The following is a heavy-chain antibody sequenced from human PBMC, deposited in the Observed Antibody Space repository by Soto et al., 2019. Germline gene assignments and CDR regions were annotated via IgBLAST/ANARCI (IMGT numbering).Heavy chain of an antibody. CDR2: ISDSGSTI. D-gene: IGHD3-3*01. J-gene: IGHJ5*02. CDR1: GFTFSDYY. Sequence: PGGSLRLSCAASGFTFSDYYMIWIRQAPGKGLEWVSYISDSGSTISYADSVKGRFTISRDNAKYSLYLQMNSLRAEDTAVYYCARSLPYDFWTGYPNWLDPWGQGTLVTAPQ. CDR3: ARSLPYDFWTGYPNWLDP. V-gene: IGHV3-11*01.